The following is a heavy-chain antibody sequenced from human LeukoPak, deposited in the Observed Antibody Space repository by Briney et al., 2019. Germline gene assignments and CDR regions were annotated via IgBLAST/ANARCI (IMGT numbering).Heavy chain of an antibody. D-gene: IGHD3-22*01. CDR3: ARHGNYHDSTTYMGN. CDR2: IYYTGST. J-gene: IGHJ1*01. V-gene: IGHV4-59*08. Sequence: SETLSLTCGVSGESVSGFYWNWIRQTPGKGLEWIGYIYYTGSTNYNPSLKSRVTISIDTAKNQFSLKLSSVTAADTAVYYCARHGNYHDSTTYMGNWGQGTLVTVSS. CDR1: GESVSGFY.